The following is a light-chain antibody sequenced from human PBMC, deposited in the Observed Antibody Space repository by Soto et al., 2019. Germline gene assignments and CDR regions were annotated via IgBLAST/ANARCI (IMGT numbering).Light chain of an antibody. V-gene: IGLV2-11*01. CDR1: SSDVGGYDY. J-gene: IGLJ1*01. CDR3: CAYAGYYTHDV. Sequence: QSALTQPRSVSGSPGQSVTISCTGTSSDVGGYDYVSWHQQHPGKAPKLMISDVTKRPSGVPDRFSGSKSGNTASLTISGLQAEDEADYYCCAYAGYYTHDVFGTGTKLTVL. CDR2: DVT.